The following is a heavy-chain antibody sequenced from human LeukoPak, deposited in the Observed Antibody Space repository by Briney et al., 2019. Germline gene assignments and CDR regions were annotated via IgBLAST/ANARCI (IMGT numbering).Heavy chain of an antibody. CDR1: GFTFSSYS. J-gene: IGHJ4*02. CDR3: ARDTAARPMKDY. Sequence: GGSLRLSRAASGFTFSSYSMNWVRQAPGKGLEWVSSINSSSSYIYYADSVKGRFTISRDNAKNSLYLQMNSLRAEDTAVYYCARDTAARPMKDYWGQGTLVTVSS. CDR2: INSSSSYI. V-gene: IGHV3-21*01. D-gene: IGHD6-6*01.